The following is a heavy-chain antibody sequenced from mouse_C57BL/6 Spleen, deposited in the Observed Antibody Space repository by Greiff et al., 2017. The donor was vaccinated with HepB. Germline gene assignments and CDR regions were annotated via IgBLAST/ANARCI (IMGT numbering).Heavy chain of an antibody. CDR3: ARTPYGNDEGYYFDY. Sequence: VQLQQPGAELVKPGASVKMSCKASGYTFTSYWITWVKQSPGQGLEWIGDIYPGSGSTNYNEKFKSKATLTVDTSSSTAYMQLSSLTSEDAAVYYWARTPYGNDEGYYFDYWGQGTTLTVSS. CDR1: GYTFTSYW. J-gene: IGHJ2*01. CDR2: IYPGSGST. D-gene: IGHD2-2*01. V-gene: IGHV1-55*01.